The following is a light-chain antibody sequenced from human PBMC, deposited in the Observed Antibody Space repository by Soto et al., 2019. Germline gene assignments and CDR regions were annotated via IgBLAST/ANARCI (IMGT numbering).Light chain of an antibody. CDR1: RDISNS. V-gene: IGKV3-20*01. Sequence: TQSPSSLSASVGDRVTISCQASRDISNSLNWYQQKPGQAPRLLIYGASNRATGIPDRFSGSGSGTDFTLTISGLEPEDFAVYYCQQYGTSLFTFGGGTRVEIK. CDR2: GAS. CDR3: QQYGTSLFT. J-gene: IGKJ4*01.